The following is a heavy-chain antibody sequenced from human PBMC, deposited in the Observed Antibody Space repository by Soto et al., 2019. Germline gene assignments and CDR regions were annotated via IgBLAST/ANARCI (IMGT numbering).Heavy chain of an antibody. V-gene: IGHV5-51*03. CDR1: GYSFTSYW. J-gene: IGHJ2*01. Sequence: EVQLVQSGAEVKKPGESLKISCKASGYSFTSYWIAWVRQMPGKGLEWMGIINPGDSNIRYSPSFQGQVTISADKSISTASLQWSSLKASDTSMYYCARDGYFDLWGRGTLVTVSS. CDR3: ARDGYFDL. CDR2: INPGDSNI.